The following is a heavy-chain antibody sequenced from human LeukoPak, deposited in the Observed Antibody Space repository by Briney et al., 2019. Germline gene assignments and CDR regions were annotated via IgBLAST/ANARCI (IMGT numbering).Heavy chain of an antibody. CDR3: ARAHSYTWAGSYFDY. CDR2: IRIKANSYTT. CDR1: GFTVSGNY. J-gene: IGHJ4*02. D-gene: IGHD3-10*01. V-gene: IGHV3-72*01. Sequence: QAGGSLRLSCAASGFTVSGNYMSWVRQAPGKGLEWIGRIRIKANSYTTEYAASVKGRFTISRDDSNNSLYLQMNSLKTEDTAVYYCARAHSYTWAGSYFDYWGQGTLVTVSS.